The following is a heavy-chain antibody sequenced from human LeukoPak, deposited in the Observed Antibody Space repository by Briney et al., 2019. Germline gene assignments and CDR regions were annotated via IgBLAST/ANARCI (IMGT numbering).Heavy chain of an antibody. V-gene: IGHV4-34*03. CDR3: TCYYYDSSGYYYFDY. CDR1: GGSFSGYY. Sequence: PSETLSLTCAVYGGSFSGYYWSWIRQPPGKGLEWIGEINHSGSTNYNPSLKSRVTISVDKSKNQFSLKLSSVTAADTAVYYCTCYYYDSSGYYYFDYWGQGTLVTVSS. D-gene: IGHD3-22*01. J-gene: IGHJ4*02. CDR2: INHSGST.